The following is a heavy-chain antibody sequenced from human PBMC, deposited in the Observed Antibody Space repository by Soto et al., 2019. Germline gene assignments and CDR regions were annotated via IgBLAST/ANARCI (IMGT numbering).Heavy chain of an antibody. CDR2: ISGSGGST. Sequence: EVQLLESGGGLVQPGGSLRLSCAASGFTFSSYAMSWVRQAPGKGLEWVSAISGSGGSTYYADSVKGRFNISRDNSSDWLYLQMNSQRADDTAVDYCAKLALRIEDIVVVVAASHFDYWGQGTLVTVAS. CDR3: AKLALRIEDIVVVVAASHFDY. D-gene: IGHD2-15*01. J-gene: IGHJ4*02. V-gene: IGHV3-23*01. CDR1: GFTFSSYA.